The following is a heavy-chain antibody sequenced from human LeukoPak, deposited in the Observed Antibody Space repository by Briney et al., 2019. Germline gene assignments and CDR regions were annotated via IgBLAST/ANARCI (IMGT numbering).Heavy chain of an antibody. D-gene: IGHD3-22*01. V-gene: IGHV4-30-4*01. CDR2: IYYSGST. J-gene: IGHJ4*02. CDR3: ATTTYYYDSSGYDYPDY. CDR1: GGSFSGYY. Sequence: PSETLSLTCAVYGGSFSGYYWSWIRQPPGKGLEWIGYIYYSGSTYYNPSLKSRVTISVDTSKNQFSLKLSSVTAADTAVYYCATTTYYYDSSGYDYPDYWGQGTLVTVSS.